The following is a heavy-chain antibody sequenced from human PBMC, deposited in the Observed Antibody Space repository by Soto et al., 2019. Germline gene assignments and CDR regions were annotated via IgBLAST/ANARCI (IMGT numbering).Heavy chain of an antibody. J-gene: IGHJ4*02. CDR3: ARDWGGSGLALDY. CDR1: GGSISSGGYY. Sequence: PSETLSLTCTVSGGSISSGGYYWSWIRQHPGKGLEWIGYIYYSGSTYYNPSLKSRVTISVDTSKNQFSLKLSSVTAADTAVYYCARDWGGSGLALDYWGQGTLVTVSS. CDR2: IYYSGST. D-gene: IGHD3-10*01. V-gene: IGHV4-31*03.